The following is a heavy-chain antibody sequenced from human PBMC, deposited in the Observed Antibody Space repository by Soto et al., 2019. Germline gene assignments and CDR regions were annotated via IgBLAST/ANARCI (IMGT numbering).Heavy chain of an antibody. V-gene: IGHV1-18*01. Sequence: QVQLVQCGAEVKKPGASVKVSCKASGYTFTRYGISWVRQAPGQGLEWMGWISAYNGNTNYAQKLQGRVTMTTDTSTRTAYMELRSPRSDDTAVYYCARAGEGVAGKTRGADFDYWGQGTLVTVAS. CDR3: ARAGEGVAGKTRGADFDY. CDR2: ISAYNGNT. D-gene: IGHD6-19*01. J-gene: IGHJ4*02. CDR1: GYTFTRYG.